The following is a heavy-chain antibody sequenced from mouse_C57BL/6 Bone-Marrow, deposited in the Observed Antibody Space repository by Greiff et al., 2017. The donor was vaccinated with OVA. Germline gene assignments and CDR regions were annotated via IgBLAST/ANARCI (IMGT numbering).Heavy chain of an antibody. J-gene: IGHJ4*01. CDR3: ARDRYYYCSSSYAMDY. CDR2: ISDGGSYT. Sequence: EVMLVESGGGLVKPGGSLKLSCAASGFTFSSYAMSWVRQTPEKRLEWVATISDGGSYTYYPDNVKSRFTISRDNAKNNLSLQMSQLKSEDTAMYYCARDRYYYCSSSYAMDYWGQGTSVTVSS. D-gene: IGHD1-1*01. CDR1: GFTFSSYA. V-gene: IGHV5-4*01.